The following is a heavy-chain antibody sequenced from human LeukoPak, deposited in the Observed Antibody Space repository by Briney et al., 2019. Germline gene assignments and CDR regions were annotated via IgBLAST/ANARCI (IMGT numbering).Heavy chain of an antibody. CDR2: IYTSGST. Sequence: SQTLSLTCTGSGVSISSGSDYWRWIRQPAGQGLEWIGHIYTSGSTSYNPSLQSRVTISVDTSKHQFSLKVTSVTAADTAVYYCARAGGSVGWYGTIDSWGQGTLVTVSS. CDR1: GVSISSGSDY. D-gene: IGHD6-19*01. V-gene: IGHV4-61*09. CDR3: ARAGGSVGWYGTIDS. J-gene: IGHJ4*02.